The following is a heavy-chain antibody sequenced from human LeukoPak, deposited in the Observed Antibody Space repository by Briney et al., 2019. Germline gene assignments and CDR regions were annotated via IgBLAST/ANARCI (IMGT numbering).Heavy chain of an antibody. CDR3: ARDRSPYESSAYYLDY. CDR2: ISGVSGNT. CDR1: GFTFDDYA. V-gene: IGHV3-43*02. Sequence: GGSLRLSCAASGFTFDDYAMHWVRRAPGKGLEWVSLISGVSGNTYYADSVKGRFTISRDNAKNSLYLQMNSLRDEDTAVYYCARDRSPYESSAYYLDYWGQGTLVTVSS. D-gene: IGHD3-22*01. J-gene: IGHJ4*02.